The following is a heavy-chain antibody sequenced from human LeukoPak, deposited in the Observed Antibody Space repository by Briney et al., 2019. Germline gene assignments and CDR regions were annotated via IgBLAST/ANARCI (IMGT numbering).Heavy chain of an antibody. J-gene: IGHJ4*02. CDR1: GFTFSSYW. V-gene: IGHV3-23*01. CDR3: AKFWGQYCSGGSCYSFDY. CDR2: ISGSGGST. D-gene: IGHD2-15*01. Sequence: GGSLRLSCAASGFTFSSYWMSWVRQAPGKGLEWVSAISGSGGSTYYADSVKGRFTISRDNSKNTLYLQMNSLRAEDTAVYYCAKFWGQYCSGGSCYSFDYWGQGTLVTVSS.